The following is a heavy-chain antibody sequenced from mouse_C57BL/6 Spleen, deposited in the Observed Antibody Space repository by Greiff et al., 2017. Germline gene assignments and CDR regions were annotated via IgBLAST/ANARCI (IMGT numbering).Heavy chain of an antibody. CDR1: GYTFTSYW. CDR2: IDPSDSYT. V-gene: IGHV1-50*01. J-gene: IGHJ4*01. Sequence: QVQLQQPGAEFVKPGASVKLSCKASGYTFTSYWMQWVKQRPGQGLEWIGEIDPSDSYTNYIQKLKGQSTLTVDTSSSTAYMQLSSLTSEVSAVYYCARYHVYAMDYWGQGTSVTVSS. CDR3: ARYHVYAMDY.